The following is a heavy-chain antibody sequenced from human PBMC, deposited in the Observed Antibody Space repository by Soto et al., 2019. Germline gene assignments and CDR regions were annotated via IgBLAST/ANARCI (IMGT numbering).Heavy chain of an antibody. CDR3: ATSSSWKLYYFDY. CDR2: VSGSGGST. Sequence: GGSLRLSCAASGFTFSSYTMNWVRQAPGKGLEWVSAVSGSGGSTYNADSVKGRFTISRDNSKNTLYLQMNSLRAEDTAVYYCATSSSWKLYYFDYWGQGALVTVSS. J-gene: IGHJ4*02. CDR1: GFTFSSYT. D-gene: IGHD6-13*01. V-gene: IGHV3-23*01.